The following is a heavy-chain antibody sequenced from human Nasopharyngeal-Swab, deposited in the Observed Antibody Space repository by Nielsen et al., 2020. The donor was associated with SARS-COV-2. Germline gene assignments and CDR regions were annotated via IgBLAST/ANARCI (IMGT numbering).Heavy chain of an antibody. CDR2: IYPGDSDT. Sequence: GESLKISCKGSGYSFTSYWIGWVRQMPGKGLEWMGIIYPGDSDTRYSPSFQGQVTISADKSISTAYLQWSSLKASDTAMYYCARRVGYCSGGSRYFDYWGQGTLVTVSS. V-gene: IGHV5-51*01. J-gene: IGHJ4*02. CDR1: GYSFTSYW. CDR3: ARRVGYCSGGSRYFDY. D-gene: IGHD2-15*01.